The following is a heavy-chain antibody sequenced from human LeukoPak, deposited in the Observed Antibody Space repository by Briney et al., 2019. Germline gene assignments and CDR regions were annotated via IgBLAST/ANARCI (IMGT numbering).Heavy chain of an antibody. CDR3: ATYRQVLLPFES. D-gene: IGHD2-8*02. J-gene: IGHJ4*02. Sequence: GGSLRLSCAASGFTFSNYGMHWVRQAPGKGLEWVATISYDGSNQHYADSVRGRFTISRDNSKSTLSLQMNSLRAEDTAIYYCATYRQVLLPFESWGQGTLVTVSS. CDR1: GFTFSNYG. CDR2: ISYDGSNQ. V-gene: IGHV3-30*03.